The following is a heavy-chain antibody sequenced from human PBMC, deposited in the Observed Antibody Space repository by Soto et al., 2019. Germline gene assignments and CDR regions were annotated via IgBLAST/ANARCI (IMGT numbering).Heavy chain of an antibody. D-gene: IGHD3-10*01. Sequence: PGGSLRLSCAASGFTLTSYGMSWVRQAPGKGLEWVSGISNSGGNTYHADSVKGRFTISRDNSKNTLYLQMNSLRAEDTAVYYCARDGSGVAQPSNYWGQGTLVTVSS. CDR1: GFTLTSYG. CDR2: ISNSGGNT. CDR3: ARDGSGVAQPSNY. J-gene: IGHJ4*02. V-gene: IGHV3-23*01.